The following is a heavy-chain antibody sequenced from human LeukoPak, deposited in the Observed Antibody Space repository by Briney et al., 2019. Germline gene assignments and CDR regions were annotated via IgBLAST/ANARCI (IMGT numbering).Heavy chain of an antibody. CDR2: ISYDGSNK. D-gene: IGHD3-3*01. CDR3: ARGVRFLECTD. J-gene: IGHJ4*02. CDR1: GFTFSSSA. Sequence: PGGSLRLSCAASGFTFSSSAMSWVRQAPGKGLEWVAVISYDGSNKYYADSVKGRFTISRDNSKNTLYLQMNSLRAEDTAVYYCARGVRFLECTDWGQGTLVTVSS. V-gene: IGHV3-30*04.